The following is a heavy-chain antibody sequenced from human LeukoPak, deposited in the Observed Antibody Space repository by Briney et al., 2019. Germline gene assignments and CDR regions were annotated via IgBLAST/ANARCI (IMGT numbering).Heavy chain of an antibody. V-gene: IGHV4-4*02. Sequence: PSETLSLTCAVSGGSISSSNWWSWVRQPPGKGLEWIGEIYHSGSTNYNPSLKSRVTISVDKSKNQFSLKLSSVTAADTAVYYCARDSTGRELPFDYWGQGTLVTVSS. J-gene: IGHJ4*02. CDR2: IYHSGST. CDR1: GGSISSSNW. D-gene: IGHD1-26*01. CDR3: ARDSTGRELPFDY.